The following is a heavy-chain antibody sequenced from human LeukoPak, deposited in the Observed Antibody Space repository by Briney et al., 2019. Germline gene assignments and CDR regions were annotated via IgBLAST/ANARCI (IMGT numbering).Heavy chain of an antibody. Sequence: SETLSLTCTVSGGSISSYYWSWIRQPAGKGLEWIGRIYTSGSTNYNPSLKSRVTISVDTSKNQFSLKLSSVTAADTAVYYCATRGYYDSSGYYYFFDYWGQGTLVTVSS. J-gene: IGHJ4*02. CDR1: GGSISSYY. CDR2: IYTSGST. CDR3: ATRGYYDSSGYYYFFDY. V-gene: IGHV4-4*07. D-gene: IGHD3-22*01.